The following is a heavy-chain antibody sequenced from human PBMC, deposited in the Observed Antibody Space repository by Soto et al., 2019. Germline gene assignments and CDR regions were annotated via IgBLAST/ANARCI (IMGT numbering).Heavy chain of an antibody. Sequence: EVQLVESGGGLVQPGGSLRLSCAASGLTFTCFWMTWVRPAPGKGLEWVANIKQDRGEKYYVGSVKGRFTISKDKAENSLYLQLDSLSAEDAAVYYCARGAFPTWGTYPLDCWGQGTLVTVSS. CDR1: GLTFTCFW. CDR3: ARGAFPTWGTYPLDC. J-gene: IGHJ4*02. D-gene: IGHD3-16*02. V-gene: IGHV3-7*04. CDR2: IKQDRGEK.